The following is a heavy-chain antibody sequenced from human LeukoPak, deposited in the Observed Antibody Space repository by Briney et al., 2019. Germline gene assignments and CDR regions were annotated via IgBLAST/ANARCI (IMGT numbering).Heavy chain of an antibody. CDR3: ARDRSGYSYGEPLDY. Sequence: GASVKVSCKTSGYTFTSYYMHWVRQAPGRGLEWMGRISSNTGGEDYAQNFEGRVSMTRDTSKSTVYMELSWLRSDDTAMYYCARDRSGYSYGEPLDYWGQGTQVTVSS. J-gene: IGHJ4*02. V-gene: IGHV1-2*06. CDR1: GYTFTSYY. CDR2: ISSNTGGE. D-gene: IGHD5-18*01.